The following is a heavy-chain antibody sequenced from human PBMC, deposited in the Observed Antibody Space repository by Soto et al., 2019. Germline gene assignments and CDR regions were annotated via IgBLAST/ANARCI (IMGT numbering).Heavy chain of an antibody. J-gene: IGHJ6*02. V-gene: IGHV4-61*01. Sequence: SETLSLTCTVSRGSVSSGTYYWSGMRQPPGEGLEWIGSIYYSGSANYNPSLKSRVTISVDTSKNQFSLKMSSVTAADTAVYYCARDHLTNYYYYGMDVWGQGTTVTVSS. CDR1: RGSVSSGTYY. D-gene: IGHD2-8*01. CDR2: IYYSGSA. CDR3: ARDHLTNYYYYGMDV.